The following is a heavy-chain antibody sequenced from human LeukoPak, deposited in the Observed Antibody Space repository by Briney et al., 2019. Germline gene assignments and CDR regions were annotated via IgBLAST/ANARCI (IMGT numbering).Heavy chain of an antibody. CDR1: GYTFTGYY. J-gene: IGHJ4*02. V-gene: IGHV1-24*01. CDR3: ATDGGFGSSWYRFFDY. D-gene: IGHD6-13*01. Sequence: GASVKVSCKASGYTFTGYYMHWVRQAPGQGLEWMGGFDPEGGETNYAQKFQGRVTMTEDTSTDTAYMELSSLRSEDTAVYYCATDGGFGSSWYRFFDYWGQGTMVTVSS. CDR2: FDPEGGET.